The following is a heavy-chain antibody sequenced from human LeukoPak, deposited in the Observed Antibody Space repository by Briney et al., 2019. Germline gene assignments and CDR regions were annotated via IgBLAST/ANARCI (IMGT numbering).Heavy chain of an antibody. J-gene: IGHJ4*02. CDR3: AREYYYDSSGPKSF. V-gene: IGHV1-2*02. CDR1: GYTVSSYA. Sequence: ASVTVSCTWSGYTVSSYAMDWVRQATGQGLGWVGGINPNSGGTHHAQKFQGRVTMTRDTSISTAYMALSRLRSDDTAVYYCAREYYYDSSGPKSFWGQGTLVTVSS. D-gene: IGHD3-22*01. CDR2: INPNSGGT.